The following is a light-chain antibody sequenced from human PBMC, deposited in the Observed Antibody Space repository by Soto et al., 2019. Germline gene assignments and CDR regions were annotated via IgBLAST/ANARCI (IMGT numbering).Light chain of an antibody. J-gene: IGKJ5*01. V-gene: IGKV3-11*01. CDR3: QQRSNWPPVIT. CDR1: QTFSSH. CDR2: DAS. Sequence: EIVLTQSPATLSLSPGERATLSCRASQTFSSHLAWYQQKPGQAPRLLIYDASTRATGIPARFSGRGSGTDFTLTISSLETEDFAVYYCQQRSNWPPVITFGQGTRLEIK.